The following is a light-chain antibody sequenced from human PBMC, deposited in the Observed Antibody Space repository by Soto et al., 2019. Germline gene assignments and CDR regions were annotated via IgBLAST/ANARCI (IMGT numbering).Light chain of an antibody. J-gene: IGLJ1*01. V-gene: IGLV2-8*01. CDR3: SSYAGSSNV. Sequence: QSVLTQPPSASGSPAQSVAISCTGTSSDVGGYNDVAWYQQHPGKAPKLMIYEVNKRPSGVPDRFSGTKSGNTASLTVSGLQAEDEADYYCSSYAGSSNVFGTGTKVTVL. CDR2: EVN. CDR1: SSDVGGYND.